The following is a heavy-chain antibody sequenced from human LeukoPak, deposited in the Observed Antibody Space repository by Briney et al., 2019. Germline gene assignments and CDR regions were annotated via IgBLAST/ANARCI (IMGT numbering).Heavy chain of an antibody. Sequence: GGSLRLSCAASGFTFSGYWMHWVRQAPGKGLVWVSRIKSDGSSTSYADSAKGRFTVSRDNAKNTLYLQMNSLRAEDTAVYYCARSDWFDPWGQGTLVTVSS. CDR1: GFTFSGYW. CDR3: ARSDWFDP. V-gene: IGHV3-74*01. J-gene: IGHJ5*02. D-gene: IGHD3-3*01. CDR2: IKSDGSST.